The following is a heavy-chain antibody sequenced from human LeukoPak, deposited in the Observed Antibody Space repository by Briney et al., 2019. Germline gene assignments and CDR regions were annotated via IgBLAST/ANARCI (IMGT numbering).Heavy chain of an antibody. J-gene: IGHJ4*02. V-gene: IGHV1-2*02. CDR1: GYTFTGYY. Sequence: VASVKVSCKASGYTFTGYYMHWVRQAPGQGLEWMGWINPNSGGTNYAQKFQGRVTMTRDTSISTAYMELSRLRSDDTAVYYCARGTYYYDSSGYGFDYWGQGTLVTVSS. D-gene: IGHD3-22*01. CDR3: ARGTYYYDSSGYGFDY. CDR2: INPNSGGT.